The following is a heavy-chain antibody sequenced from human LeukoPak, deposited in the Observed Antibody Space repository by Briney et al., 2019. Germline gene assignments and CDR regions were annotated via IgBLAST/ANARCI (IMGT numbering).Heavy chain of an antibody. CDR2: ISYDGSNK. V-gene: IGHV3-30*04. CDR1: GFTFSSYA. J-gene: IGHJ4*02. D-gene: IGHD3-3*01. CDR3: ARARFFEWLLDY. Sequence: GRSLRLSCAASGFTFSSYAMHWVRQAPGKGLEWVAVISYDGSNKYYADSVKGRFTISRDNSKNTLYLQMNSLRAEDTAVYYCARARFFEWLLDYWGQGTLVTVSS.